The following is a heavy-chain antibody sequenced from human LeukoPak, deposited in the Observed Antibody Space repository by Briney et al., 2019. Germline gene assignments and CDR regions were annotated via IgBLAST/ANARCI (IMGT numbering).Heavy chain of an antibody. J-gene: IGHJ4*02. Sequence: SETLSLTCTVSGGSISSYYWSWIRQPPGKGLEWIGYIYYSGSTNYNPSLRSRVTISVDTSKNQFSLKLSSVTAADTAVYYCARHGDLWFGELLQGFYYWGQGTLVTVSS. CDR2: IYYSGST. V-gene: IGHV4-59*08. CDR1: GGSISSYY. CDR3: ARHGDLWFGELLQGFYY. D-gene: IGHD3-10*01.